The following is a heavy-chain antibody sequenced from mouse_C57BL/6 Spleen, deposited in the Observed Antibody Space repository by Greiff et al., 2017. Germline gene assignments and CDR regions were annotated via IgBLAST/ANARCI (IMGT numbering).Heavy chain of an antibody. J-gene: IGHJ1*03. CDR1: GYAFSSYW. CDR2: IYPGDGDT. D-gene: IGHD1-1*01. V-gene: IGHV1-80*01. CDR3: ARKDYYGSSYDWYFDV. Sequence: QVQLQQSGAELVKPGASVKISCKASGYAFSSYWMNWVKQRPGKGLEWIGQIYPGDGDTNYNGKFKGKATLTADTSSSTAYMQLSSLTSEDSAVYFCARKDYYGSSYDWYFDVWGTGTTVTVSS.